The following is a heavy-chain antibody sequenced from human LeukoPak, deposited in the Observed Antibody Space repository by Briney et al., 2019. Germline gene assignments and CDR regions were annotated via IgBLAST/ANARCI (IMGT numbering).Heavy chain of an antibody. CDR2: IRYDGSNK. V-gene: IGHV3-30*02. CDR1: GFTFSSYG. Sequence: GGSLRLSCAASGFTFSSYGMHWVRQAPGKGLEWVAFIRYDGSNKYYADSVKGRFTISRDNSKNTLYLQMNSLRAEDTAVYYCAKDMIAAAGLFDYWGQGTLVTVSS. J-gene: IGHJ4*02. D-gene: IGHD6-13*01. CDR3: AKDMIAAAGLFDY.